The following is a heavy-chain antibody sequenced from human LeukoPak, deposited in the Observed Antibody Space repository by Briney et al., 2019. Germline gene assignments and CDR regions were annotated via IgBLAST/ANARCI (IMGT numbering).Heavy chain of an antibody. CDR1: GFTHRNNY. D-gene: IGHD3-16*01. J-gene: IGHJ4*02. CDR2: IYSGGST. V-gene: IGHV3-53*01. CDR3: SSSPYVWGIDH. Sequence: PGGSLRLSCAASGFTHRNNYMMGARQAPGKGLEWVSIIYSGGSTYYADSVKGRFTISRDNSKNTLHLQMKGLRADDTAVYYCSSSPYVWGIDHWGQGTPVTVSS.